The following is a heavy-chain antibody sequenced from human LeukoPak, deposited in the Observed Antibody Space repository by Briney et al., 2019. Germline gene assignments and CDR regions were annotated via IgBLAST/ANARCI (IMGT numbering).Heavy chain of an antibody. D-gene: IGHD2-15*01. Sequence: VASVKVSCKASGYTFTSYGISWVRQAPGQGREWMGWISAYNGNTNYAQKLQGRVTMTTDTSTSTAYMELRSLRSDDTAVYHCAAQTYCSGGSCYPTFYSYYYMDVWGKGTTVTISS. CDR1: GYTFTSYG. CDR3: AAQTYCSGGSCYPTFYSYYYMDV. V-gene: IGHV1-18*01. J-gene: IGHJ6*03. CDR2: ISAYNGNT.